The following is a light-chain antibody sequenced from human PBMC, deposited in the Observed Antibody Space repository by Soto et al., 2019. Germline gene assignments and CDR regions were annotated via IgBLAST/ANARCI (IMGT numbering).Light chain of an antibody. V-gene: IGLV2-8*01. CDR1: SSDDGGYNY. J-gene: IGLJ2*01. Sequence: QSALTQPPSASGSPGQSVTISCTGMSSDDGGYNYVSWYQQHPGKAPKLMIYEVSKRPSGVPDCFSGSKSGNTASLTVSGLQAEDEADYYCSSYAGANSVVFGGGTKLTVL. CDR2: EVS. CDR3: SSYAGANSVV.